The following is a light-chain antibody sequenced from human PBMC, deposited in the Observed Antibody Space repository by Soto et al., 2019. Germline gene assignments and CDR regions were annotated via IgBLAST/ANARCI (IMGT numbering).Light chain of an antibody. V-gene: IGLV1-44*01. CDR3: SAWDDSLHGWV. CDR1: SSNIGTDP. CDR2: SND. Sequence: QSVLTQPPSASGTPGQRVTISCSGSSSNIGTDPVNWYQQLPGTAPKLLIYSNDQRPSGVPDRFSGSKSGTSASLAISGLQSEDEAEYYCSAWDDSLHGWVFGGGTQLTVL. J-gene: IGLJ3*02.